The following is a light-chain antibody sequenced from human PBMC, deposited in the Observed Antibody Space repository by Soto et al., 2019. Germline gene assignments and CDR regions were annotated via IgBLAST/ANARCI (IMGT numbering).Light chain of an antibody. Sequence: EIVFTQSPGTLSLSPGERARLSCRASQSVSSSYLAWYHQKPGRAPRLLIYVASNRAAGVPSRFSAGGSETDFTLTISDVQPEDFAVYYCHQRQSWPRTFGQGTKVDIK. CDR2: VAS. CDR1: QSVSSSY. J-gene: IGKJ1*01. V-gene: IGKV3-11*01. CDR3: HQRQSWPRT.